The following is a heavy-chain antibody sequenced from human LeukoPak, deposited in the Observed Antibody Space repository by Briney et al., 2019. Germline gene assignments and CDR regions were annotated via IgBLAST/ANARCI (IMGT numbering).Heavy chain of an antibody. J-gene: IGHJ4*02. CDR1: RFTFSSYG. V-gene: IGHV3-33*01. D-gene: IGHD2-2*01. Sequence: GGSLRLSCAASRFTFSSYGMHWVREAPGEGREWVGVIWYDGSNKYYAESVKGRFTISRDNSKNTMYLQMNRLRAEDTAVYYCAREMRAAYAYWGQGTLVTVSS. CDR3: AREMRAAYAY. CDR2: IWYDGSNK.